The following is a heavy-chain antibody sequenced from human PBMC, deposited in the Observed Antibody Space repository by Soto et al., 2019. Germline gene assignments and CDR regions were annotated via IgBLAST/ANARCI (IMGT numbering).Heavy chain of an antibody. V-gene: IGHV4-31*03. Sequence: SESLSLTCTVSGGSISSGGYYWGWIRQHPGKGLEWIGYIYYSGSTYSNPSLKSRVTITVDTSKNHFYLKLSSVTAAETAVYYCASAETGEEGFYAFDIWGQGTMVTVSS. CDR1: GGSISSGGYY. J-gene: IGHJ3*02. CDR3: ASAETGEEGFYAFDI. CDR2: IYYSGST. D-gene: IGHD7-27*01.